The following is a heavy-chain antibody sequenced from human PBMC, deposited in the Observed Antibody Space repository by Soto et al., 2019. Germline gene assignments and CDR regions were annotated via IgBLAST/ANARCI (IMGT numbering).Heavy chain of an antibody. CDR2: MNPNSGNT. Sequence: ASVKVSCKASGYTFTSYDINWVRQATGQGHEWMGWMNPNSGNTGYAQKFQGRVTMTRNTSISTAYMELSSLRSEDTAVYYCARGRTRKGVVISYYYYYYMDVWGKGTTVTVSS. J-gene: IGHJ6*03. D-gene: IGHD3-3*01. V-gene: IGHV1-8*01. CDR3: ARGRTRKGVVISYYYYYYMDV. CDR1: GYTFTSYD.